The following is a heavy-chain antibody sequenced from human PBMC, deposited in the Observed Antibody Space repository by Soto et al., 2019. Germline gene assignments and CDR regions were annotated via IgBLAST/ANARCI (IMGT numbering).Heavy chain of an antibody. Sequence: QLQLQESGPGLVKPSETLSLTCTVSGGSISSSSYYWSWIRQPPGKGLEWIGSIYYSGSTYYNPSLKSRVTISVDTSKNQFSLKLSSVTAADTAVYYCARERGKVGSSWLINNWFDPWGQGTLVTVSS. D-gene: IGHD6-13*01. CDR1: GGSISSSSYY. CDR2: IYYSGST. V-gene: IGHV4-39*02. CDR3: ARERGKVGSSWLINNWFDP. J-gene: IGHJ5*02.